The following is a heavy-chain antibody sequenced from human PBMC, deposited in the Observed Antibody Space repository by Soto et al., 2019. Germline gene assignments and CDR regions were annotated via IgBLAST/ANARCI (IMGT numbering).Heavy chain of an antibody. V-gene: IGHV3-33*01. Sequence: GSLRLSCAASGFTFSSYGMHWVRQAPGKGLEWVAVIWYDGTNKYYADSVKGRFTISRDNSKNTLYLQMNSLRAEDTAVYYCARGPNWGSDPRADYWGQGTLVTVSS. CDR1: GFTFSSYG. CDR3: ARGPNWGSDPRADY. CDR2: IWYDGTNK. D-gene: IGHD7-27*01. J-gene: IGHJ4*02.